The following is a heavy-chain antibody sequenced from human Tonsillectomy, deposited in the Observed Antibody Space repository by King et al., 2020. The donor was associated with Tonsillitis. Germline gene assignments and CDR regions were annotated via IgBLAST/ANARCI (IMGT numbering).Heavy chain of an antibody. CDR2: IYYSGST. J-gene: IGHJ4*02. D-gene: IGHD3-22*01. V-gene: IGHV4-30-4*07. CDR3: ASYDSSGRIDY. Sequence: VQLQESGPGLVKPSQTLSLTCAVSGGSISSGGYSWSWIRQPPGKGLEWIGYIYYSGSTYYNPSLKSRVTISVDTSQNQFSLKLSSVTAADTAVYYCASYDSSGRIDYWGQGTLVTVSS. CDR1: GGSISSGGYS.